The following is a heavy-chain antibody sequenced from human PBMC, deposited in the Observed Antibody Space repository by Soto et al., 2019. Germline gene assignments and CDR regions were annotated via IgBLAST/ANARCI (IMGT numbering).Heavy chain of an antibody. Sequence: GESLKISCKGSGYSFTSYWIGWVRQMPVKGLEWMGIIYPGDSDTRYSPSFQGQVTISADKSISTAYLQWSSLKASDTAMYYCARTRNYYILTCYYQGDAFDIWGQGTTVTVSS. CDR3: ARTRNYYILTCYYQGDAFDI. V-gene: IGHV5-51*01. CDR1: GYSFTSYW. J-gene: IGHJ3*02. D-gene: IGHD3-9*01. CDR2: IYPGDSDT.